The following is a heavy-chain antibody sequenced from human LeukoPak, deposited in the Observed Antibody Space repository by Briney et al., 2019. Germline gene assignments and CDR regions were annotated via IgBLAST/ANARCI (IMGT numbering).Heavy chain of an antibody. CDR3: ASLRGKIASFDY. CDR2: INTDGSTT. J-gene: IGHJ4*02. D-gene: IGHD2-21*01. Sequence: GGSLRLSCAASGFTFSSYWVQWVRQAPGKGLVWVSGINTDGSTTTYADSVKGRFSISRDNAKNTLYLQMISLRAEDTAVYYCASLRGKIASFDYWGQGTLVTVSS. CDR1: GFTFSSYW. V-gene: IGHV3-74*03.